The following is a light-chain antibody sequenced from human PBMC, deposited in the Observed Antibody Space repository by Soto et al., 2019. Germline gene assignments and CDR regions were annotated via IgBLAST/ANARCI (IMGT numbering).Light chain of an antibody. J-gene: IGKJ1*01. CDR2: GAS. V-gene: IGKV3-15*01. Sequence: EIVMTQSPATLSVSPGERATLSCRASQSVSSNLAWYQQKPGQAPRLLIYGASTRATGIPARFSGSGSGTEFTLTISSLQSEDFAVYYCQQYNNCTPTLGQGTKVEIK. CDR3: QQYNNCTPT. CDR1: QSVSSN.